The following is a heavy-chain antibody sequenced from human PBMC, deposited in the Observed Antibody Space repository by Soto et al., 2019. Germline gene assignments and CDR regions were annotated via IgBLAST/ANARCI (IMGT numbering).Heavy chain of an antibody. Sequence: GGSLRLSCAASGFTFSSYAMSWVRQAPGKGLEWVSAISGSGGSTYYADSVKGRFTISRDNSKNTLYLQMNSLRAEDTAVYYCAKDRIGDPAKDYFDYWGQGTLVTVSS. D-gene: IGHD3-16*01. V-gene: IGHV3-23*01. J-gene: IGHJ4*02. CDR3: AKDRIGDPAKDYFDY. CDR1: GFTFSSYA. CDR2: ISGSGGST.